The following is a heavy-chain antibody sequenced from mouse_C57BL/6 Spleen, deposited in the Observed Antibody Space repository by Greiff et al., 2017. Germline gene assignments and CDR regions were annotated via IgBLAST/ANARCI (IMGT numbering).Heavy chain of an antibody. D-gene: IGHD2-3*01. Sequence: EVKVVESGGGLVKPGGSLKLSCAASGFTFSDYGMHWVRQAPEKGLEWVAYISSGSSTIYYADTVKGRFTISRDNAKNTLFLQMTSLRAEDTAMYYCARGDGYPRDYWGQGTTLTVSS. V-gene: IGHV5-17*01. CDR2: ISSGSSTI. CDR3: ARGDGYPRDY. J-gene: IGHJ2*01. CDR1: GFTFSDYG.